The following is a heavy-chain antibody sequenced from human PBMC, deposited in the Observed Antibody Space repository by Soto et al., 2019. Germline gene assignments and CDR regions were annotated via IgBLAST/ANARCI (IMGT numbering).Heavy chain of an antibody. D-gene: IGHD6-19*01. V-gene: IGHV3-30*18. CDR3: GKFSDIEVPGMGDWFDP. CDR1: GFTFTSYG. CDR2: ISYDGSDK. J-gene: IGHJ5*02. Sequence: QVQLEESGGGVVQPGRSLRLSCKASGFTFTSYGMHWVRQAPGKGLEWVALISYDGSDKLYADSVEGRFTISRDNSKNTVYLQMNSRRIEDTAMYHCGKFSDIEVPGMGDWFDPWGQGTLVTVTS.